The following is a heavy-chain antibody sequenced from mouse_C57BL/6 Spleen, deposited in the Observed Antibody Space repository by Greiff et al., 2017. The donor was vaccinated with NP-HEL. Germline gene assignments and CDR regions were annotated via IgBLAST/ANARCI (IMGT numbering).Heavy chain of an antibody. Sequence: QVQLQQPGAELVKPGASVKMSCKASGYTFTSYWITWVKQRPGQGLEWIGDIYPGSGSTNYNEKFKSKATLTVDTSSSTAYMQLSSLTSEDSAVYDCARGDYGSSLWYFDVWGTGTTVTVSS. D-gene: IGHD1-1*01. CDR2: IYPGSGST. V-gene: IGHV1-55*01. J-gene: IGHJ1*03. CDR3: ARGDYGSSLWYFDV. CDR1: GYTFTSYW.